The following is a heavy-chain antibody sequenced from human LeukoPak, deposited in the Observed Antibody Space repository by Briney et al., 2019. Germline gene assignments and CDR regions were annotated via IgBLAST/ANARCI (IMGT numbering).Heavy chain of an antibody. V-gene: IGHV3-48*02. Sequence: GGSLQLPCSASGFTLCNYGMNWVRQAPGKGLEWVSHLRSSGNTVYYADSVKGRFTISRDNARNSVYLHMDRLRDEDTAGYYCARYEVGVGATHDYWGQGTLVTVSS. D-gene: IGHD1-26*01. CDR3: ARYEVGVGATHDY. CDR1: GFTLCNYG. CDR2: LRSSGNTV. J-gene: IGHJ4*02.